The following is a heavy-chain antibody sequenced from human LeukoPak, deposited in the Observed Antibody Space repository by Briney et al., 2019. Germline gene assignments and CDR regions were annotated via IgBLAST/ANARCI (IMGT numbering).Heavy chain of an antibody. V-gene: IGHV4-4*02. CDR1: GGSISSNNW. CDR3: ARDVFSTRRVDY. Sequence: ASETLSLTCAVSGGSISSNNWWTWVRQPPGKGLEWIGEIYPSGSINYNPSLKNRVTISLDKSKNQFSLKLTSVTAADTAMYYCARDVFSTRRVDYWGQGTLVTVSS. CDR2: IYPSGSI. D-gene: IGHD1-14*01. J-gene: IGHJ4*02.